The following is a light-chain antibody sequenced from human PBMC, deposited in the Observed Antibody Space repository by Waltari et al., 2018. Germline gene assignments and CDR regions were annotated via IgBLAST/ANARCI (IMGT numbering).Light chain of an antibody. Sequence: QSVLTQPSSVSGAPGRSVTIPCTGSNSNIGAGYDVHWYQQLPGTAPKLLISFNPNRPSGVPARFSGSKSGTSASLTITGLQPNDEADFYCGSYDSSLTTWVFGGGTKLTVL. V-gene: IGLV1-40*01. CDR2: FNP. CDR1: NSNIGAGYD. CDR3: GSYDSSLTTWV. J-gene: IGLJ3*02.